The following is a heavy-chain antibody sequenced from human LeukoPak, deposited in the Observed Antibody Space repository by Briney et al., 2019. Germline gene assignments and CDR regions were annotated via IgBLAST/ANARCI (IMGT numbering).Heavy chain of an antibody. V-gene: IGHV3-7*01. CDR2: IKQDGSEK. CDR1: GFTFSSYW. D-gene: IGHD3-10*01. J-gene: IGHJ4*02. Sequence: GGSLRLSCAASGFTFSSYWMTWVRQAPGNGLEWVANIKQDGSEKYYVDSVKGRFTISRDNAKNSLFLQMNSLRAEDTAVYYCARAGGSGSLDHWGQGTLVTVSS. CDR3: ARAGGSGSLDH.